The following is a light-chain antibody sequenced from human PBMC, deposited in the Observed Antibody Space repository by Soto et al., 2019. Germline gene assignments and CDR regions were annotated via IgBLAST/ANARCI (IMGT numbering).Light chain of an antibody. CDR1: QDISKY. CDR2: DAS. CDR3: QQYDNLPRNT. V-gene: IGKV1-33*01. Sequence: DLPMTQSPSSLSASVGDRVTITCQASQDISKYLNWYQQKPGKAPKLLIYDASNLETGVPSRFSCSGSGTHFTFTISSLQPEDIAIYYCQQYDNLPRNTFGQGTKLEIK. J-gene: IGKJ2*01.